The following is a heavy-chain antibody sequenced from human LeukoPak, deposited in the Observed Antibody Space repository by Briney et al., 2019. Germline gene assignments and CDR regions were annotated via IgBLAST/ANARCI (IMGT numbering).Heavy chain of an antibody. CDR2: ISRGGNSK. Sequence: GGSLRLSCAASGFSFSDYHMSWIRQAPGKGLEWVSSISRGGNSKYSADPVKGRFTISRDNAKNSLYLQMNSLRAEDTAVYYCARVEKAYSHGMDVWGQGTTVTVSS. CDR3: ARVEKAYSHGMDV. J-gene: IGHJ6*02. D-gene: IGHD1-26*01. CDR1: GFSFSDYH. V-gene: IGHV3-11*04.